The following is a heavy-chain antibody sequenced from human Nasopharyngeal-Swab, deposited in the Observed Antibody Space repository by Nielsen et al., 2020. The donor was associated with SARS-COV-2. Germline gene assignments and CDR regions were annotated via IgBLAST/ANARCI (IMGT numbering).Heavy chain of an antibody. Sequence: ASVQVSCKASGYTFTSYDINWVRQATGQGLEWMGWMNPNSGNTGYAQKFQGRVTMTRNTSISTAYMELSSLRSEDTAVYYCARGHPSSIVVVPAAIRPGFDPWGQGTLVTVSS. V-gene: IGHV1-8*01. CDR3: ARGHPSSIVVVPAAIRPGFDP. CDR1: GYTFTSYD. CDR2: MNPNSGNT. J-gene: IGHJ5*02. D-gene: IGHD2-2*02.